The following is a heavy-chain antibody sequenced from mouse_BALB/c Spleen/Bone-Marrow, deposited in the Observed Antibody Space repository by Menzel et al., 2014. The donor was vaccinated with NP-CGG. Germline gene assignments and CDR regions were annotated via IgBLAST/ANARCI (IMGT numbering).Heavy chain of an antibody. CDR2: ISSGSSST. V-gene: IGHV5-17*02. CDR3: ARGYYYGSSHYWYFDV. CDR1: GFTFSSFG. Sequence: EVKLMESGGGLVQPGGSRKLSCVASGFTFSSFGMHWVRRAPEKGLEWVAYISSGSSSTYYADTLKGRFPISRDNPKNTLFLQMTCLRSEDTAMYYCARGYYYGSSHYWYFDVWGAGTTVTVSS. J-gene: IGHJ1*01. D-gene: IGHD1-1*01.